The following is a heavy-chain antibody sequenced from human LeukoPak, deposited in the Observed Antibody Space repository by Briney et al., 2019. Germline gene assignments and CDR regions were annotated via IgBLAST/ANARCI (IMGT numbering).Heavy chain of an antibody. J-gene: IGHJ6*03. V-gene: IGHV3-30*02. Sequence: GGSLRLSCAASGFTFNTYGMHWVRQAPGKGLEWVAFIRYDESNKYYAESVEGRFTISRDDSKNTLYLQMNSLRAEDTAVYYCASGSGSYRTPYYYMDVWGTGTTVTVSS. CDR2: IRYDESNK. CDR3: ASGSGSYRTPYYYMDV. CDR1: GFTFNTYG. D-gene: IGHD3-10*01.